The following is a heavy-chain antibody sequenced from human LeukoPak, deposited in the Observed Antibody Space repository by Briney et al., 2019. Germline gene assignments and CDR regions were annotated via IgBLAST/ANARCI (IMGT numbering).Heavy chain of an antibody. Sequence: PSETLSLTCTVSGGSISSYYWSWIRQPPGKGLEWIGYIYYSGSTNYNPSLKSRVTISVDRSKNQFSLKLSSVTAADTAVYYCAREKGNGDSSFDYWGQGTLVTVSS. J-gene: IGHJ4*02. CDR2: IYYSGST. V-gene: IGHV4-59*12. CDR1: GGSISSYY. D-gene: IGHD4-17*01. CDR3: AREKGNGDSSFDY.